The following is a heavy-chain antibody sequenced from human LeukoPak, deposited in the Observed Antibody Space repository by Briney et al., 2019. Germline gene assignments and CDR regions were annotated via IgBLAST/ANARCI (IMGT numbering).Heavy chain of an antibody. CDR1: GFTFSSYP. CDR3: ARAVAVAAPDY. CDR2: ISGSGGST. D-gene: IGHD6-19*01. Sequence: GGSLRLSCATSGFTFSSYPMSWVRQAPGRGLEWVSVISGSGGSTYYADSVKGRFTISRDNAKNSLYLQMNSLRAEDTAVYYCARAVAVAAPDYWGQGTLVTVSS. J-gene: IGHJ4*02. V-gene: IGHV3-23*01.